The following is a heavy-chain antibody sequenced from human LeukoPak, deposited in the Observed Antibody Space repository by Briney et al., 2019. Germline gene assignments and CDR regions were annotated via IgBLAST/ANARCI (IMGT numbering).Heavy chain of an antibody. J-gene: IGHJ4*02. CDR2: IYYSGST. CDR3: ARVDSSNWYEYRGYFDY. CDR1: VGSISSSSYY. D-gene: IGHD6-13*01. Sequence: PSETLSLTCTVSVGSISSSSYYWGWIRQPPGKGLEWIGSIYYSGSTNYNPSLKSRVTISVDTSKNQFSLKLSSVTAADTAVYYCARVDSSNWYEYRGYFDYWGQGTLVTVSS. V-gene: IGHV4-39*07.